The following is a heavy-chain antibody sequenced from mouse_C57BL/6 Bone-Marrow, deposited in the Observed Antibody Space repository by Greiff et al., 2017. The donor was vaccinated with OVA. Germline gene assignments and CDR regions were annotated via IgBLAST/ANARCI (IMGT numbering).Heavy chain of an antibody. CDR2: ILPSISST. J-gene: IGHJ1*03. Sequence: QVQLQQSGSELRSPGSSVKLSCKDSDSEVFPIAYLSWVRQKPGHGFEWIGGILPSISSTIYGEKFEDKATLDADTLSNTAYLELNSLTSEDSAIYDCARLGSHWYFDVWGTGTTVTVSS. V-gene: IGHV15-2*01. CDR3: ARLGSHWYFDV. CDR1: DSEVFPIAY.